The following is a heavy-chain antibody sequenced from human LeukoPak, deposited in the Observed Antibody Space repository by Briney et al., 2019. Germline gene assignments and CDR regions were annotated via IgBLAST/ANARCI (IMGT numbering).Heavy chain of an antibody. D-gene: IGHD4-17*01. V-gene: IGHV3-23*01. CDR2: ISASGGNT. CDR3: ARWYGDYPSFYLDS. CDR1: EFTFSSYA. J-gene: IGHJ4*02. Sequence: GGSLRLSCAASEFTFSSYAMQWVRQAPGKGLEWVSGISASGGNTWCADSVKGRFTISRDNSKNTLYLQMNSLRVEDTAVYYCARWYGDYPSFYLDSWGQGTLVIVSS.